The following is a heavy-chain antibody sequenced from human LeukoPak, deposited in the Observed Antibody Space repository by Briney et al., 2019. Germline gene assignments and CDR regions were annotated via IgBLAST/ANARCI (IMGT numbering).Heavy chain of an antibody. J-gene: IGHJ4*02. CDR1: GFTFSSYG. V-gene: IGHV3-30*03. D-gene: IGHD3-22*01. Sequence: PGGSLRLSCAASGFTFSSYGMHWVRQAPGKGLEWVAVISYDGSNKYYADSVKGRFTISRDNSKNTLYLQMNSLRAEDTAVYYCARMPYYYDSSGYADYWGQGTLVTVSS. CDR3: ARMPYYYDSSGYADY. CDR2: ISYDGSNK.